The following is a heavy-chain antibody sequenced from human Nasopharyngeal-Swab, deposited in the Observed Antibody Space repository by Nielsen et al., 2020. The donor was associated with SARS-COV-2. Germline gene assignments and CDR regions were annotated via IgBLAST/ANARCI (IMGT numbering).Heavy chain of an antibody. CDR1: GFTFSNSG. J-gene: IGHJ4*02. Sequence: GESLKISCAASGFTFSNSGMHWVRQAPGRGLEWVATISFDKIDKYYVDSVKGRFTVSRDNSENTLNLQMNSLRAEDTALYYCAKERYYHASGKYPRDFDSWGQGTLVTVSS. D-gene: IGHD3-10*01. V-gene: IGHV3-30*18. CDR2: ISFDKIDK. CDR3: AKERYYHASGKYPRDFDS.